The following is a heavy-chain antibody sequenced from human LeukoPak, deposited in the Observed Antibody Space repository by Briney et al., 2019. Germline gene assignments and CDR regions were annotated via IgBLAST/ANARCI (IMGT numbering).Heavy chain of an antibody. CDR2: IRYDGSNK. CDR3: AKGLGRGVYYFDY. J-gene: IGHJ4*02. D-gene: IGHD6-13*01. CDR1: GFTFSSYA. V-gene: IGHV3-30*02. Sequence: GGSLRLSCAASGFTFSSYAMHWVRQAPGKGLEWVAFIRYDGSNKYYADSVKGRFTISRDNSKNTLYLQMNSLRAEDTAVYYCAKGLGRGVYYFDYWGQGTLVTVSS.